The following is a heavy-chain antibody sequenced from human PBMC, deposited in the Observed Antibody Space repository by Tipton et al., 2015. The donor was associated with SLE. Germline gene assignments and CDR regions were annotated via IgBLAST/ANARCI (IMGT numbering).Heavy chain of an antibody. V-gene: IGHV4-34*01. D-gene: IGHD4-17*01. CDR2: INHSGST. J-gene: IGHJ4*02. CDR1: GGSISGYY. CDR3: ARVYGDYVGY. Sequence: LRLSCTVSGGSISGYYWSWIRQPPGKGLEWIGEINHSGSTNYNPSLKSRVTISVDTSKNQFSLKLSSVTAADTAVYYCARVYGDYVGYWGQGTLVTVSS.